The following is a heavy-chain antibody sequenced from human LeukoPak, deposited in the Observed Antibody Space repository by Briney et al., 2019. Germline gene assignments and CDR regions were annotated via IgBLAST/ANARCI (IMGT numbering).Heavy chain of an antibody. CDR2: IKDDGSEE. J-gene: IGHJ3*02. CDR1: AFTFSSYW. D-gene: IGHD3-10*01. Sequence: GGSLRLSCAGSAFTFSSYWMSWVRQAPGKGPEWVANIKDDGSEEYYLDSVKGRFTISRDNAKNSLYLQMNSLRAEDTAVYSCARIKEYGFDIWGQGTMVTVSS. CDR3: ARIKEYGFDI. V-gene: IGHV3-7*01.